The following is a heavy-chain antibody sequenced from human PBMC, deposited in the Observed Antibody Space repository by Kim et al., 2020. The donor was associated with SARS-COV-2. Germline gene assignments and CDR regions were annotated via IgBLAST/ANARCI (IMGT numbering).Heavy chain of an antibody. CDR1: GYTLTELS. V-gene: IGHV1-24*01. CDR2: FDPEDGET. Sequence: ASVKVSCKVSGYTLTELSMHWVRQAPGKGLEWMGGFDPEDGETIYAQKFQGRVTMTEDTSTDTAYMELSSLRSEDTAVYYCATEWTGTTIPKRYYFDYWGQGTLVTVSS. D-gene: IGHD1-7*01. CDR3: ATEWTGTTIPKRYYFDY. J-gene: IGHJ4*02.